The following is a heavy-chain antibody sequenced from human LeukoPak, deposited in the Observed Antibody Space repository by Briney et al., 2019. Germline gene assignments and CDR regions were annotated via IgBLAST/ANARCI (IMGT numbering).Heavy chain of an antibody. Sequence: ASVKVSCKASGYTFTGYYMHWVRQAPGQGLEWMGWINPNSGGTNYAQKLQGRVTMTRDTSISAAYMELSRLRSDDTAVYYCAREASRIAAAGTPLDYWGQGTLVTVSS. CDR1: GYTFTGYY. D-gene: IGHD6-13*01. CDR3: AREASRIAAAGTPLDY. V-gene: IGHV1-2*02. CDR2: INPNSGGT. J-gene: IGHJ4*02.